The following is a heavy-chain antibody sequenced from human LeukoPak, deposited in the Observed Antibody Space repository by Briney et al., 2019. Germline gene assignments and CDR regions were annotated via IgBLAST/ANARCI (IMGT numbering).Heavy chain of an antibody. CDR1: GFTFTEYW. CDR2: ISGSGGST. V-gene: IGHV3-23*01. CDR3: AKPDCSSTSCYTYGDYYFDY. J-gene: IGHJ4*02. Sequence: PGGSLRLSCAASGFTFTEYWMAWVRQAPGKGLEWVSAISGSGGSTYYADSVKGRFTISRDNSKNTLYLQMNSLRAEDTAVYYCAKPDCSSTSCYTYGDYYFDYWGQGTLVTVSS. D-gene: IGHD2-2*02.